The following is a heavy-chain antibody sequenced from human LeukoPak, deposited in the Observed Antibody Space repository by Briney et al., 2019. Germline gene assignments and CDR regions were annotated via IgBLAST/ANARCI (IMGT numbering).Heavy chain of an antibody. V-gene: IGHV3-30-3*01. Sequence: GGSLRLSCAASGFTFRSYAMHWVRQAPGKGLEWVAVISYDGSNKYYADSVKGRFTISRDNSKNTLYLQMNSLRAEDTAVYYCAREFTMLDRNIYYYYGMDVWGQGTTVTVSS. D-gene: IGHD3-10*02. CDR3: AREFTMLDRNIYYYYGMDV. J-gene: IGHJ6*02. CDR2: ISYDGSNK. CDR1: GFTFRSYA.